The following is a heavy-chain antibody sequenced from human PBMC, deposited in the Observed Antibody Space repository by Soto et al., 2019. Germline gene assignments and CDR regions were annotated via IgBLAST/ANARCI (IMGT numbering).Heavy chain of an antibody. D-gene: IGHD1-7*01. J-gene: IGHJ4*02. CDR1: GYTFTDAY. CDR2: INPKNGAT. V-gene: IGHV1-2*02. CDR3: AREEGTELDF. Sequence: QVRLVQSGAEVKKPGASVKVTSKPSGYTFTDAYIHWVRQAPGQGLEWLGWINPKNGATKYAHKFQGRVTKTRDTSSSTAFIDLSSLTSHETAVYYCAREEGTELDFWGQGTLVTVSS.